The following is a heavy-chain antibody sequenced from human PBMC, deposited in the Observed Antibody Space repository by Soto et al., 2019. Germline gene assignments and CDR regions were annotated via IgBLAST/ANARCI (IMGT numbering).Heavy chain of an antibody. CDR3: AKSTTRITIFGVVHNWFDP. CDR1: GFTFSSYA. Sequence: GGSLRLSCAASGFTFSSYAMSWVRQAPGKGLEWVSAISGSGGSTYYADSVKGRFTISRDNSKNTLYLQMNSLRAEDTAVYYCAKSTTRITIFGVVHNWFDPWGQGTLVTVSS. CDR2: ISGSGGST. V-gene: IGHV3-23*01. J-gene: IGHJ5*02. D-gene: IGHD3-3*01.